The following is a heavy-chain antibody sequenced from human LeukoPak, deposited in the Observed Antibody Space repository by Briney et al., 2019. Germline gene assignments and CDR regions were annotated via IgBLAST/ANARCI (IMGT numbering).Heavy chain of an antibody. D-gene: IGHD3-10*01. J-gene: IGHJ6*04. CDR3: ARDKGMGATARGLDV. Sequence: GGSLRLSCAAYGFTLSSYWMSWVRQAAGEGLEWVANIKQDGSEKYYVDSVKGRFTISRDNAKTSRYLQMNSLRAEDTAVYYCARDKGMGATARGLDVWGKGTTVTVSS. CDR1: GFTLSSYW. CDR2: IKQDGSEK. V-gene: IGHV3-7*01.